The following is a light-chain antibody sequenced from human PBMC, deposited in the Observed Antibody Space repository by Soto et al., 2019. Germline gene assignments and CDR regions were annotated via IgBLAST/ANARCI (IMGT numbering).Light chain of an antibody. V-gene: IGKV1-33*01. J-gene: IGKJ4*01. CDR1: QDIRNY. CDR3: QQYDNLPL. Sequence: DIQMTESQSSLSATVGDRVTITCQASQDIRNYLNWSPQQPGTAPKLLIYDASNLETGVPSRFRGSGSGTDFTSPIHSLPPEEIATDYCQQYDNLPLVGGGPK. CDR2: DAS.